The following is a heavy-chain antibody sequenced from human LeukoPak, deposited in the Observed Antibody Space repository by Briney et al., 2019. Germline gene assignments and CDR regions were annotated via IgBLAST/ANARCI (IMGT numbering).Heavy chain of an antibody. J-gene: IGHJ4*02. Sequence: SETLSLTCTVSGDSISSSYWSWIRQPPGKGLEWIGYIYYSGNTNYNPSLKSRVTISVDTSRNRFSLKLSSVTAADTAVYYCARHRNFFDHWGQGILVTVSS. CDR1: GDSISSSY. CDR3: ARHRNFFDH. D-gene: IGHD2/OR15-2a*01. V-gene: IGHV4-59*01. CDR2: IYYSGNT.